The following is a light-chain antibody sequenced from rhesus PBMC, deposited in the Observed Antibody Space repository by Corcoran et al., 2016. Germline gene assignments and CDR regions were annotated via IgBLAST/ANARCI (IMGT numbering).Light chain of an antibody. CDR1: QGITND. J-gene: IGKJ4*01. Sequence: DIQMAQSPPSLSASVGDRVTITCRASQGITNDLAWYQQKPGEPPRLLIYEASSLQSGIPSRFSGSGSGTDFTLTINSLQPEDSATYFCQHYYRTPLTFGGGTTVEI. V-gene: IGKV1-25*01. CDR2: EAS. CDR3: QHYYRTPLT.